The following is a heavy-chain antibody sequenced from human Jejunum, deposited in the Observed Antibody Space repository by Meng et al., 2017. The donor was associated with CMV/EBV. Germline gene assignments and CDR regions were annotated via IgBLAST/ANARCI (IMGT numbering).Heavy chain of an antibody. Sequence: SGFTFTDYYMHWVRQAPGPGLEWMGRISAYSGDTNYAQKFQGRVTITRDTSTSTAYLELNRLTSDDTAVYLCARYGDRIRLWGPSWGQGTLVTVSS. D-gene: IGHD7-27*01. J-gene: IGHJ5*02. CDR2: ISAYSGDT. CDR3: ARYGDRIRLWGPS. CDR1: GFTFTDYY. V-gene: IGHV1-2*06.